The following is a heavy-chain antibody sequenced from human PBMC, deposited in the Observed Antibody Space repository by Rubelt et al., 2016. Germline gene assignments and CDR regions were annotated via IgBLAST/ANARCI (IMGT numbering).Heavy chain of an antibody. D-gene: IGHD3-22*01. CDR3: AKGLRITMIVVHYYGMDV. CDR1: GFTFSSYG. Sequence: SGGGMVQPGRSLRLSCAASGFTFSSYGMHRVRQAPGKGLEWVAVISYDGSNKYYADSVKGRFTISRDNSKNTLYLQMNSLRAEDTAVYYCAKGLRITMIVVHYYGMDVWGQGTTVTVSS. CDR2: ISYDGSNK. V-gene: IGHV3-30*18. J-gene: IGHJ6*02.